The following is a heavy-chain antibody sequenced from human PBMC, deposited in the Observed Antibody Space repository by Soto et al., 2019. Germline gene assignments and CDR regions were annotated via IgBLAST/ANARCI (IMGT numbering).Heavy chain of an antibody. V-gene: IGHV3-23*01. CDR1: GFTFSNYD. Sequence: LRLSCAASGFTFSNYDMNWVRQAPGKGLEWVSGISGSGGSTYFADSVKGRFTISRDNSKSTLYLQMNSLRAEDAAVYYCAKADSVDYGEFDYWGQGTLVTVSS. CDR2: ISGSGGST. D-gene: IGHD4-17*01. CDR3: AKADSVDYGEFDY. J-gene: IGHJ4*02.